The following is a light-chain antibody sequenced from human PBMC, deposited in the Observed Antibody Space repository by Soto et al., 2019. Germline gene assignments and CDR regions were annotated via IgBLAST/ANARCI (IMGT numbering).Light chain of an antibody. Sequence: AIRMTQSPSSFSASTGDRVTITCRASQGISSYLAGYQHKPGKAPKLLIYAASTLQSGVPSRISGSESGTDFALTISCLQSEDFATYYCQQYYSYPPAFGGGAKVEIK. CDR2: AAS. CDR3: QQYYSYPPA. CDR1: QGISSY. V-gene: IGKV1-8*01. J-gene: IGKJ4*01.